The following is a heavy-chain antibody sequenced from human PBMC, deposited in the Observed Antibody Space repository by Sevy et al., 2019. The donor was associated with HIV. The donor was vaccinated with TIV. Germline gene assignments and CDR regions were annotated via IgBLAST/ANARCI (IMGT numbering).Heavy chain of an antibody. CDR2: ISAYNGNT. CDR1: GYTFTSYG. D-gene: IGHD3-10*01. CDR3: ARDRGLTMVRGGYYYYYYGMDV. V-gene: IGHV1-18*01. Sequence: ASVKVSCKASGYTFTSYGISWVRQAPGQGLEWMGWISAYNGNTNYAQTLQGRVTMTTDTSTSTAYMELRSLGSDDTAVYYCARDRGLTMVRGGYYYYYYGMDVWGQGTTVTVSS. J-gene: IGHJ6*02.